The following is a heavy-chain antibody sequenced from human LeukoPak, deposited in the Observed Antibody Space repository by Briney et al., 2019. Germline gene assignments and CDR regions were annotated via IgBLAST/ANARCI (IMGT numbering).Heavy chain of an antibody. Sequence: PSETLSLTCAVYGGSFSGYYWSWIRQPPGKGLEWIGEINHSGSTNYNPSLKSRVTISVDTSKNQFSLKLRSVTVADTAVYYCARGHLRGRYRGRFDYWGQGTLVTVSS. J-gene: IGHJ4*02. D-gene: IGHD6-19*01. CDR2: INHSGST. V-gene: IGHV4-34*01. CDR1: GGSFSGYY. CDR3: ARGHLRGRYRGRFDY.